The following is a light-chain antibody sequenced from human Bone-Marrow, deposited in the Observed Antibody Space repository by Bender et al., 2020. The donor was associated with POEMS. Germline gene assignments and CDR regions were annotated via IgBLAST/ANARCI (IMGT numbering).Light chain of an antibody. J-gene: IGLJ3*02. CDR1: SSNIGAHA. Sequence: QSVLTQPPSASGTPGQRVTISCSGGSSNIGAHAVNWYQHLPGTAPTLLIYSSHRRPSEVPDRFSGSRSGTSASLAISGVQSEDEAGYYWAVWDDSLNGWVFGGGTKLTVL. V-gene: IGLV1-44*01. CDR2: SSH. CDR3: AVWDDSLNGWV.